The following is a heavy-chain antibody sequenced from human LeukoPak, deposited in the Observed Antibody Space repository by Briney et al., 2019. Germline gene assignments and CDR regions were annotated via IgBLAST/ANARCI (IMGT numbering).Heavy chain of an antibody. CDR2: IYYSGST. J-gene: IGHJ4*02. D-gene: IGHD2/OR15-2a*01. CDR3: ARDDPNKYYFDY. CDR1: GGSICSSSYY. V-gene: IGHV4-39*02. Sequence: PSETLSLTCTVSGGSICSSSYYWGWIRQPPGKGLEWIGKIYYSGSTYYNSSLKSRVTISVDTSKNQFSLKLSSVTAADTAVYYCARDDPNKYYFDYWGQGTLVTVSS.